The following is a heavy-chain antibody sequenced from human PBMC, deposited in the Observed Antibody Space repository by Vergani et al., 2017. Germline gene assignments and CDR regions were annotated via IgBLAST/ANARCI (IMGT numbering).Heavy chain of an antibody. D-gene: IGHD4-17*01. CDR2: IRYDGSNK. J-gene: IGHJ4*02. CDR1: GFTFSSYG. CDR3: AKDRYDYGDYGHFDY. V-gene: IGHV3-30*02. Sequence: VQMVESGGGLVKPGGSLRLSCAASGFTFSSYGMHWVRQAPGKGLEWVAFIRYDGSNKYYADSVKGRFTISRDNSKNTLYLQMNSLRAEDTAVYYCAKDRYDYGDYGHFDYWGQGTLVTVSS.